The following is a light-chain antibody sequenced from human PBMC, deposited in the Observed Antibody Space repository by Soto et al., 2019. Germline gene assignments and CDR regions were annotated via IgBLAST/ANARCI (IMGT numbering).Light chain of an antibody. J-gene: IGKJ1*01. CDR2: DAS. V-gene: IGKV1-5*01. CDR3: QQYNSYWWT. CDR1: QSISSW. Sequence: DIQMTQSPSTLSASVGDRVTITCRASQSISSWLAWYQQKPGKAPKLLIYDASSLESGVPSRFSGSGSGTEFTLTISSLQPDDFATYYCQQYNSYWWTFGQGTMV.